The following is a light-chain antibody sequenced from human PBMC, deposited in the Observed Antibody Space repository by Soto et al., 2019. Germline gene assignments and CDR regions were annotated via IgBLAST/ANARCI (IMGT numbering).Light chain of an antibody. CDR3: QQANSFPLT. Sequence: DIQMTQSPSSVSASLGDRVTITCRASQGSSSWLAWYQQKPGKAPKLLIYAASSLQSGGPSRFSVSGSGTDFTLTIRSLQHEDFATYYCQQANSFPLTFGGGTKVEIK. V-gene: IGKV1D-12*01. J-gene: IGKJ4*01. CDR2: AAS. CDR1: QGSSSW.